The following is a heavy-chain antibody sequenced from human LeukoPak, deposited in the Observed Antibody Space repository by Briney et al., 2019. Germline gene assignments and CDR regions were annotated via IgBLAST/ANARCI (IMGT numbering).Heavy chain of an antibody. CDR3: ARGSGDWTYYFDY. J-gene: IGHJ4*02. V-gene: IGHV4-34*01. Sequence: KPSETLSLTCAVYGGSFSGYYWSWIRQPPGKGLEWIGSTYHGGTTYSNPSLKSRVIISEDTSKNQFSLKLSSVTAADTAVYYCARGSGDWTYYFDYWGQGTLVTVSS. CDR1: GGSFSGYY. D-gene: IGHD2-21*02. CDR2: TYHGGTT.